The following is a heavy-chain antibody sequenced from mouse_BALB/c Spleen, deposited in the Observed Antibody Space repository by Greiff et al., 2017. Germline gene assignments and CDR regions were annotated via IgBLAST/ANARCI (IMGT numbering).Heavy chain of an antibody. D-gene: IGHD3-2*01. CDR2: IYPGDGDT. J-gene: IGHJ4*01. Sequence: QVQLQQSGAELARPGASVKLSCKASGYTFTSYWMQWVKQRPGQGLEWIGAIYPGDGDTRYTQKFKGKATLTADKSSSTAYMQLSSLASEDSAVYYCARSDTGDAMDYWGQGTSVTVSS. V-gene: IGHV1-87*01. CDR1: GYTFTSYW. CDR3: ARSDTGDAMDY.